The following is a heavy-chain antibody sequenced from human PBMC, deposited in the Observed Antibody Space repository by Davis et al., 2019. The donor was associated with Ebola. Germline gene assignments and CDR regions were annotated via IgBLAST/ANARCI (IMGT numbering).Heavy chain of an antibody. CDR2: ISYDGSNK. J-gene: IGHJ4*02. CDR1: GFTFSSYG. Sequence: PGGSLRLSCAASGFTFSSYGMHWVRQAPGKGLEWVAVISYDGSNKYYADSVKGRFTISRDNSKNTLYLQMNSLRAEDTAVYYCAKAPSDSFPWFGESFDYWGQGTLVTVSS. D-gene: IGHD3-10*01. V-gene: IGHV3-30*18. CDR3: AKAPSDSFPWFGESFDY.